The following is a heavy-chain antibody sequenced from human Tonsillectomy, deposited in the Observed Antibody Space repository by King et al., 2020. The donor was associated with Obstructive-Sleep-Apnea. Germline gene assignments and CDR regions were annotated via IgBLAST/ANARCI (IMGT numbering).Heavy chain of an antibody. CDR3: AGGEEPPSYYGMDV. Sequence: VQLQESGPGLVKPSQTLSLTCTVSGGSISSDGYYWSWIRQHPGKGLEWIGYIYYSGSTYYNPSLKSRVTISVDTSKNQFSLKLSSVTAADTAGYYCAGGEEPPSYYGMDVWGQGTTVTVSS. J-gene: IGHJ6*02. CDR1: GGSISSDGYY. V-gene: IGHV4-31*03. D-gene: IGHD1-26*01. CDR2: IYYSGST.